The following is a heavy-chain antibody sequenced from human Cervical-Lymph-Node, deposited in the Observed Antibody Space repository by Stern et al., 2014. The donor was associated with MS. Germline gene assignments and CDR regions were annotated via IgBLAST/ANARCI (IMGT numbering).Heavy chain of an antibody. D-gene: IGHD3-16*02. CDR3: ARATSDYIWGTYRFLDS. CDR2: IIHMFVIA. CDR1: GVTISNYI. Sequence: QVLLVQSGAVVKSPGSSVKVSCKASGVTISNYIIGWVRQAPGQVLEWVCGIIHMFVIANYADKFHDRVTITADESTSTAYMDLSSLRSEDTAVYYCARATSDYIWGTYRFLDSWGQGTLVIVSS. J-gene: IGHJ4*02. V-gene: IGHV1-69*12.